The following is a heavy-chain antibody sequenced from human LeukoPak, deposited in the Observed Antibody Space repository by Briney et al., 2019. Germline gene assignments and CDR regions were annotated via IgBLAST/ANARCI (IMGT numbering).Heavy chain of an antibody. CDR3: ARGYCSSTSCYGFADY. CDR2: INHSGGT. D-gene: IGHD2-2*01. V-gene: IGHV4-34*01. CDR1: GGSFSGYY. Sequence: SETLSFTCAVYGGSFSGYYWSWIRQPPGKGLEWIGEINHSGGTNYNPSLKSRVTISVDTSKNQFSLKLSSVTAADTAVYYCARGYCSSTSCYGFADYWGQGTLVTVSS. J-gene: IGHJ4*02.